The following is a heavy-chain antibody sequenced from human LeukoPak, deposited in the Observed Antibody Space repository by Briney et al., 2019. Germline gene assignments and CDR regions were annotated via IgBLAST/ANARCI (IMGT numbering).Heavy chain of an antibody. D-gene: IGHD3-22*01. CDR3: AREMYYYDSSGYYRFDY. V-gene: IGHV1-69*04. Sequence: ASVKVSCKASGGTFSSDAISWVRQAPGQGLEWMGRIIPILGIANYAQKFQGRVTITADKSTSTAYMELSSLRSEDTAVYYCAREMYYYDSSGYYRFDYWGQGTLVTVSS. J-gene: IGHJ4*02. CDR1: GGTFSSDA. CDR2: IIPILGIA.